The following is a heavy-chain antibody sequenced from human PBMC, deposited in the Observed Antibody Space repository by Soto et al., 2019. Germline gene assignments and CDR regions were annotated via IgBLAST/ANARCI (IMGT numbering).Heavy chain of an antibody. Sequence: SETLSLTCAVSGGSFSGYFWSWIRQPPGKGLEWIGEINHSGSTNYNPSLKSRVTISVDTSKNQFSLKLSSVTAADTAVYYCARGRVTMVRGRNWFDPWGQGTLVTVSS. V-gene: IGHV4-34*01. D-gene: IGHD3-10*01. J-gene: IGHJ5*02. CDR1: GGSFSGYF. CDR3: ARGRVTMVRGRNWFDP. CDR2: INHSGST.